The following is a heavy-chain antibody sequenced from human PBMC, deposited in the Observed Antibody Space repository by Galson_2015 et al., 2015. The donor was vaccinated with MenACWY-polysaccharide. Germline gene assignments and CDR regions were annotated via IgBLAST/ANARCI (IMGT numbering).Heavy chain of an antibody. CDR3: ARYSKYGSSRYGMDV. J-gene: IGHJ6*02. CDR2: IYYSGST. CDR1: GGSISSRSYH. D-gene: IGHD4-17*01. Sequence: ETLSLTCTVSGGSISSRSYHWGWIRQPPGKELEWIGSIYYSGSTYYNPSLMSRVTISADMSKNQFSLKLSSVTAADTAVYYCARYSKYGSSRYGMDVWGQGTTVTVSS. V-gene: IGHV4-39*07.